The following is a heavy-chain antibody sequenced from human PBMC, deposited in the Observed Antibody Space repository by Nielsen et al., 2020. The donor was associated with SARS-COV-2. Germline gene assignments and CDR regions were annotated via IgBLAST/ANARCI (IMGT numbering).Heavy chain of an antibody. J-gene: IGHJ4*02. CDR2: IYYSGST. D-gene: IGHD3-22*01. V-gene: IGHV4-61*01. Sequence: SETLSLTCTVSGGSISSSSYYWSWIRQPPGKGLEWIGYIYYSGSTNYNPSLKSRVTISVDTSKNQFSLKLSSVTAADTAVYYCARGDYYDNRVDYWGQGTLVTVSS. CDR1: GGSISSSSYY. CDR3: ARGDYYDNRVDY.